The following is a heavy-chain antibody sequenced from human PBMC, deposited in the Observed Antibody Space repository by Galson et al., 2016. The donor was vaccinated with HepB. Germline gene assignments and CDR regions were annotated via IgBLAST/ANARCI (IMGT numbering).Heavy chain of an antibody. Sequence: SVKVSCKASGCAFDTYSFSWVRQAPGQGLEWMGGLIPILATPNYAQKFQGRVTITADESTSTAYMEMSSLTSEDTAVYYCARGYYDDSGYVSDSWGQGTLVTVSS. V-gene: IGHV1-69*13. CDR1: GCAFDTYS. CDR2: LIPILATP. CDR3: ARGYYDDSGYVSDS. J-gene: IGHJ4*02. D-gene: IGHD3-22*01.